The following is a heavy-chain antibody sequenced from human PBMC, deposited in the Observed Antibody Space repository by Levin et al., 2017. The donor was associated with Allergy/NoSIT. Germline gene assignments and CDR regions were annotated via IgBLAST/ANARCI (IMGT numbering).Heavy chain of an antibody. CDR2: ISGSGGYI. CDR3: ARRVGATYFDY. CDR1: GFHFISYP. D-gene: IGHD1-26*01. J-gene: IGHJ4*02. V-gene: IGHV3-23*01. Sequence: GESLKISCAASGFHFISYPISWVRQAPGSRLEWVAAISGSGGYINYADSVKGRFTISRDDSKNTVLLHMNSLRAEDTAVYFCARRVGATYFDYWGQGTLVAVSS.